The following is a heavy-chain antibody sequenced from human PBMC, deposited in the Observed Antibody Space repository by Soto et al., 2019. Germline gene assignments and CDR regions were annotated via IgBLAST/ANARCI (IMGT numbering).Heavy chain of an antibody. V-gene: IGHV3-30-3*01. CDR3: ARETLINRYFDY. CDR1: GFNFRDYA. J-gene: IGHJ4*02. D-gene: IGHD3-10*01. Sequence: QVQLVDSGGGVVQPGRSLRLSCAASGFNFRDYAMHWVRQAPGKGLEWVALISYDGTNEYYADSVKGRFTISRDNSKHTLYLQMNRLRAEDTAVYYCARETLINRYFDYWAQGTPVTVSS. CDR2: ISYDGTNE.